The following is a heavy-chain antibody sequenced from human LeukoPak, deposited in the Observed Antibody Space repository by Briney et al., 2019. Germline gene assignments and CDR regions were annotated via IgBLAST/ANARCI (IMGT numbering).Heavy chain of an antibody. CDR1: GGSISSSSYY. CDR3: AGGGSPQGY. J-gene: IGHJ4*02. V-gene: IGHV4-39*01. CDR2: IYYSGST. Sequence: SETLSLTCTVSGGSISSSSYYWGWIRQPPGKGLEWIGSIYYSGSTYYNPSLKSRVTISVDTSKNQFSLKLSSVTAADTAVYYCAGGGSPQGYWGQGTLVTVSS. D-gene: IGHD1-26*01.